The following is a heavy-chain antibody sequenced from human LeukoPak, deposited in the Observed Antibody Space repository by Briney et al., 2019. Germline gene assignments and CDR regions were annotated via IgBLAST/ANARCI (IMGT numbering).Heavy chain of an antibody. D-gene: IGHD2-15*01. J-gene: IGHJ4*02. CDR2: ISGSGGST. V-gene: IGHV3-23*01. CDR1: GFTFSDYY. Sequence: GGSLRLSCAASGFTFSDYYMSWIRQAPGKGLEWVSSISGSGGSTYYADSVKGRFTISRDNSKNTLYLQMNSLRAEDTAVYYCATCTDIVVVVAATSLDYWGQGTLVTVSS. CDR3: ATCTDIVVVVAATSLDY.